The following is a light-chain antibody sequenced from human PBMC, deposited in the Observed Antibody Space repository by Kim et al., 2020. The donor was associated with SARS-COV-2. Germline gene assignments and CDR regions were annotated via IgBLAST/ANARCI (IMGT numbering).Light chain of an antibody. CDR3: QKYNSAPPLT. CDR1: QGIANY. Sequence: DIQMTQSPSSLSASVGDRVTITCRASQGIANYLAWYQQKPGKVPKLLIYTASTLQSGVPSRFSGSGFGTDFTLTISSLQPEDVATYYCQKYNSAPPLTFGGGTKVDIK. CDR2: TAS. V-gene: IGKV1-27*01. J-gene: IGKJ4*01.